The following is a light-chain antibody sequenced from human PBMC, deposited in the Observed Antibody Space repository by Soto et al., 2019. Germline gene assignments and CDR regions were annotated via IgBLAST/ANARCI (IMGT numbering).Light chain of an antibody. Sequence: EIVLTQSPATLSLSPGERATLSCRASQSVSSYLAWYQQKPGQAPRLLIHDASIRATGIPARFSGSGSGTDFTLTISSLEPEDFEVYYCQQRTNWWTFGQGTKVEIK. CDR1: QSVSSY. V-gene: IGKV3-11*01. CDR3: QQRTNWWT. J-gene: IGKJ1*01. CDR2: DAS.